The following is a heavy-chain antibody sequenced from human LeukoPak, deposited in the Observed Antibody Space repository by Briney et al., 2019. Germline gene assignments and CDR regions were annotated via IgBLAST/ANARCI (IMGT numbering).Heavy chain of an antibody. V-gene: IGHV4-59*01. J-gene: IGHJ4*02. D-gene: IGHD6-13*01. Sequence: PSETLSLTCIISGGSISNFYWSWIRQSPGKGLEWIGLVYSSGHATYNPSLKSRLTISVDTSENQLYLRLSSVTAADTAVYYCAGGGSRWPQTHDYWGQGTLVIVSS. CDR3: AGGGSRWPQTHDY. CDR1: GGSISNFY. CDR2: VYSSGHA.